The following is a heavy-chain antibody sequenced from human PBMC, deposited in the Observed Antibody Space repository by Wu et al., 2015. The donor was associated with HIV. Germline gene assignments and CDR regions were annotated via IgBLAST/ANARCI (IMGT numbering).Heavy chain of an antibody. D-gene: IGHD1/OR15-1a*01. CDR1: GVTFNNYA. Sequence: QVQLAQSGAELKRPGTSVKISCQAPGVTFNNYAINWVRQAPGHGLEWMGRITPMFGTPDYARKFRGKVRITANQRSNNFLHRRLRDLRNVKTNGHVFFFCAPEDTILETSGAKG. V-gene: IGHV1-69*13. J-gene: IGHJ6*03. CDR3: FFFCAPEDTILETS. CDR2: ITPMFGTP.